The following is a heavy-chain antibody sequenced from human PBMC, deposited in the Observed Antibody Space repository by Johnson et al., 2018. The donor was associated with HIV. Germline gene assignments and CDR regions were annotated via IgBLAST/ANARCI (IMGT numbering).Heavy chain of an antibody. D-gene: IGHD4-17*01. CDR2: INWNGGST. Sequence: VQLVESGGGLERPGGSLRLSCAASGFFFDDYGMTWVRQPPGRGLEWVSGINWNGGSTGYGDSVKGRFTISRDNSKNTLYLQMNSLRAEDTAVYYCASYGDYKSSDAFDIWGQGTMVTVSS. CDR1: GFFFDDYG. V-gene: IGHV3-20*04. J-gene: IGHJ3*02. CDR3: ASYGDYKSSDAFDI.